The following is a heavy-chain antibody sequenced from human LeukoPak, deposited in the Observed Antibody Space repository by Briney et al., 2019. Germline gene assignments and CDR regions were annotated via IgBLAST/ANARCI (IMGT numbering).Heavy chain of an antibody. CDR1: GYTFTSYG. CDR2: ISAYNGNT. Sequence: GASVKVSCKASGYTFTSYGISWVRQAPGQGLEWMGWISAYNGNTNYAQKLQGRVTMTTDTSTSTAYMELRSLRSDDTAVYYCARADYCSSTSCPPHYFDYWGQGTLATVSS. CDR3: ARADYCSSTSCPPHYFDY. V-gene: IGHV1-18*01. D-gene: IGHD2-2*01. J-gene: IGHJ4*02.